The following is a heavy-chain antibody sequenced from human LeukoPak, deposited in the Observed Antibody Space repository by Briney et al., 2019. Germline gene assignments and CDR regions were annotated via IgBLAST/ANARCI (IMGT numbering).Heavy chain of an antibody. Sequence: GRSLRLSCAASGFTFSSYAMHWVRQAPGKGLEWVAVTSYDGSNKYYADSVKGRFTISRDNSKNTLYLQMNSLRAEDTAVYYCASLPTYYYDSSGVKTDYWGQGTLVTVSS. V-gene: IGHV3-30-3*01. J-gene: IGHJ4*02. CDR2: TSYDGSNK. D-gene: IGHD3-22*01. CDR1: GFTFSSYA. CDR3: ASLPTYYYDSSGVKTDY.